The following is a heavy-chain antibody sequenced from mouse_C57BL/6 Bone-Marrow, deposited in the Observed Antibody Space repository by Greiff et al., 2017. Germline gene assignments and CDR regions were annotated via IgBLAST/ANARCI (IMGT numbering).Heavy chain of an antibody. Sequence: EVMLVESGGGLVQPGGSLKLSCAASGFTFSDYYMYWVRQTPEKRLEWVAYISNGGGSTYYPDTVTGRFTISRDNAKNTRNLQMSRLKSEDTAMYYCTRHDGYYCYAMDYWGQGTSVTVSS. D-gene: IGHD2-3*01. J-gene: IGHJ4*01. CDR3: TRHDGYYCYAMDY. V-gene: IGHV5-12*01. CDR2: ISNGGGST. CDR1: GFTFSDYY.